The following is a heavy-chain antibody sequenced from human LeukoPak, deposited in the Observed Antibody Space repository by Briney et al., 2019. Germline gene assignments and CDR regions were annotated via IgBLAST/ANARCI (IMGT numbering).Heavy chain of an antibody. J-gene: IGHJ3*02. CDR1: GFTFSSYA. V-gene: IGHV3-30-3*01. CDR2: ISYDGSNK. D-gene: IGHD1-26*01. Sequence: QTGRSLRLSCAASGFTFSSYAMHWVRQAPGKGLEWVAAISYDGSNKYYADSVKGRFTISRDNSKNTLYLQMNSLRAEDTAVYYCARDRHSGSYDAFDIWGQGTMVTVSS. CDR3: ARDRHSGSYDAFDI.